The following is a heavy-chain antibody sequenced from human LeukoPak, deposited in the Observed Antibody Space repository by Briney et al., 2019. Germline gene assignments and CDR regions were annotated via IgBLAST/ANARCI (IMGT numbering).Heavy chain of an antibody. J-gene: IGHJ6*02. Sequence: SETLSLTCTVSGGSISSYYWNWIRQPPGKGLEWIGYLYYSGSTNYSPSLKSRVTISVDTSKNQFSLKLSSVTAADSALYYCARAGSVYSYGLDVWGQGTTVTVSS. V-gene: IGHV4-59*01. CDR3: ARAGSVYSYGLDV. CDR1: GGSISSYY. CDR2: LYYSGST. D-gene: IGHD3-10*01.